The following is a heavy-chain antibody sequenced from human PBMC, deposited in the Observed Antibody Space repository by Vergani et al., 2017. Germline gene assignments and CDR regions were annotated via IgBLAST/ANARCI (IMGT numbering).Heavy chain of an antibody. CDR2: IYWNADQ. CDR1: GFSLNTRGVS. Sequence: QITLKESGPTLVKPTQTLTLTGTFSGFSLNTRGVSVAWIRQPPGKALDWLALIYWNADQHYSPSLNNRVTITKDTSKNQVVLTMTNMDYVDTGTYYCVYRKTECGTTGCFYPVYDYYYMDVWGKGTTVTVSS. J-gene: IGHJ6*03. D-gene: IGHD1-7*01. V-gene: IGHV2-5*04. CDR3: VYRKTECGTTGCFYPVYDYYYMDV.